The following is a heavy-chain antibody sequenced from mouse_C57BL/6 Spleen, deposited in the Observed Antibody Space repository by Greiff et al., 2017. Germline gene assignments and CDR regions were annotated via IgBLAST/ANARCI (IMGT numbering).Heavy chain of an antibody. CDR3: ARMGWDWYFDV. J-gene: IGHJ1*03. CDR2: IHPNSGST. Sequence: VQLQQPGAELVKPGASVKLSCKASGFTFTSYWMHWVKQRPGQGLEWIGMIHPNSGSTNYKEKFKSKATLTVDKSASTAYMQLSSLTSEDSAVYYCARMGWDWYFDVWGTGTTVTVSS. CDR1: GFTFTSYW. V-gene: IGHV1-64*01. D-gene: IGHD3-3*01.